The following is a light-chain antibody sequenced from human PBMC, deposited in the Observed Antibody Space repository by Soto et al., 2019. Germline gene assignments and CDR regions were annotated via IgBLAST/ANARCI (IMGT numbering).Light chain of an antibody. CDR3: KKRRYWPPI. Sequence: EIVLTQSPATLSLSPGERATLSCRASQSVGTYFAWYQQKPGQAPRLLIYDSSNRATGIPARFSGSGSGTDCTQPIGSRDPEDFGVYSGKKRRYWPPIFGGGTKVEIK. CDR2: DSS. V-gene: IGKV3-11*01. J-gene: IGKJ4*01. CDR1: QSVGTY.